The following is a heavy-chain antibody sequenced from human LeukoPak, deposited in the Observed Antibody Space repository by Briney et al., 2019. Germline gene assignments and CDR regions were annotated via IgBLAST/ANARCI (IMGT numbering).Heavy chain of an antibody. Sequence: GGSLRLSCAASGFTFSSYAMHWVRQAPSKGLEWVAVISYDGSNKYYADSVKGRFTISRDNSKNTLYLQMNSLRAEDTAVYYCARESGETYYYDSSGPGPWGQGTLVTVSS. CDR2: ISYDGSNK. V-gene: IGHV3-30-3*01. D-gene: IGHD3-22*01. CDR1: GFTFSSYA. J-gene: IGHJ5*02. CDR3: ARESGETYYYDSSGPGP.